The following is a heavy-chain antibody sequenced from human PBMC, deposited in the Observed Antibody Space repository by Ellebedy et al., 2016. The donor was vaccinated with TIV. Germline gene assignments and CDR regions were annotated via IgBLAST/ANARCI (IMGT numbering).Heavy chain of an antibody. CDR1: GYSFTSYW. CDR3: ARFAYSGYALPY. D-gene: IGHD5-12*01. CDR2: IDPSDSYT. J-gene: IGHJ4*02. Sequence: PGGSLRLSCKGSGYSFTSYWISWVRQMPGKGLEWMGRIDPSDSYTNYSPSFQGHVTISADKSISTAYLQWSSLKASDTAMYYCARFAYSGYALPYWGQGTLVTVSS. V-gene: IGHV5-10-1*01.